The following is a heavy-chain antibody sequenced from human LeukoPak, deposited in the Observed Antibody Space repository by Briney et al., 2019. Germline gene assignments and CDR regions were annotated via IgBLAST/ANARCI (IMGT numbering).Heavy chain of an antibody. D-gene: IGHD3-10*01. CDR2: ISGSGTDT. Sequence: GGSLRLSCAASGFTFSSYAMIWVRQAPGKGLEWVSAISGSGTDTYYADSVKGRFTIFRDNSKNTLYLQMNSLRAEDTAVYYCAKFGGIWFGELSDPYFDYWGQGTLVTVSS. CDR3: AKFGGIWFGELSDPYFDY. V-gene: IGHV3-23*01. J-gene: IGHJ4*02. CDR1: GFTFSSYA.